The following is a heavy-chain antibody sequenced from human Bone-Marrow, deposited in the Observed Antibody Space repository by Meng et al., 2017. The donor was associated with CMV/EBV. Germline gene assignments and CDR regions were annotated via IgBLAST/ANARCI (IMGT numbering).Heavy chain of an antibody. CDR1: GFTFSSYW. CDR2: IKQDGSEK. Sequence: GGSLRLSCAASGFTFSSYWMSWVRQAPGKGLEWVANIKQDGSEKYYVDSVKGRFTISKDSAKNTLYLQMNSLRAEDTGVYYCVRAPTTYFYDRSASDEDVWGQGTTVTVSS. V-gene: IGHV3-7*01. J-gene: IGHJ6*02. D-gene: IGHD3-22*01. CDR3: VRAPTTYFYDRSASDEDV.